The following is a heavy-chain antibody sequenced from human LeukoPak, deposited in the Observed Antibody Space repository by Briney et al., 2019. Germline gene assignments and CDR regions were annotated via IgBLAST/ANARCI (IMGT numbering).Heavy chain of an antibody. Sequence: SETLSLTCTVSGGSTSSYHWSWIRQPPGKGLERIGYIYYGGSTNYNPSLKSRVTISVDTSKNQFSLKLSSVTAADTAVYYCAREHYYGSGIDYWGQGTLVTVSS. V-gene: IGHV4-59*01. D-gene: IGHD3-10*01. CDR1: GGSTSSYH. J-gene: IGHJ4*02. CDR2: IYYGGST. CDR3: AREHYYGSGIDY.